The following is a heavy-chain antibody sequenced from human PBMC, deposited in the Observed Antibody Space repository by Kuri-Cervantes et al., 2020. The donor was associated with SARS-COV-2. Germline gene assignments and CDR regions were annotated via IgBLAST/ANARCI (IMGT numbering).Heavy chain of an antibody. CDR3: AQDNGRGGSLDY. Sequence: GESLKISCAASGFIFSDYSMSWVRQAPGRGLEWVSAISGSGGSTYYADSVKGRFTISRDNSKNSLYLQMNSLTSEDTAFYYCAQDNGRGGSLDYWGQGTLVTVSS. J-gene: IGHJ4*02. CDR1: GFIFSDYS. D-gene: IGHD6-25*01. CDR2: ISGSGGST. V-gene: IGHV3-23*01.